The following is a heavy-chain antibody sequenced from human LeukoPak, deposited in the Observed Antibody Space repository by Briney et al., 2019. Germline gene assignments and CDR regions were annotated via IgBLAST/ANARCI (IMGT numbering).Heavy chain of an antibody. J-gene: IGHJ3*02. CDR2: ISSSGSTI. CDR1: GFTFSSYE. CDR3: ARVRGYGSDAFDI. Sequence: PGRSLRLSCAASGFTFSSYEMNWVRQAPGKGLEWVSYISSSGSTIYYADSVKGRFTISRDNAKNSLYLQMNSLRAEDTAVYYRARVRGYGSDAFDIWGQGTMVTVSS. D-gene: IGHD3-10*01. V-gene: IGHV3-48*03.